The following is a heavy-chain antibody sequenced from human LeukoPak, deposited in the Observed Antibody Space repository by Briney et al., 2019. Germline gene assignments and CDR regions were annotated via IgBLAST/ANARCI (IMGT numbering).Heavy chain of an antibody. CDR2: ISAYNGNT. Sequence: ASVKVSCKASGYTFTSYGISWVRQAPGQGLEWMGWISAYNGNTNYAQKLQGRVTMTTDTSTSTAYMELRSLRSDDTAVYYCARAHRYYDILTGYRFSGTYYMDVWGKGTTVTISS. J-gene: IGHJ6*03. D-gene: IGHD3-9*01. CDR3: ARAHRYYDILTGYRFSGTYYMDV. V-gene: IGHV1-18*01. CDR1: GYTFTSYG.